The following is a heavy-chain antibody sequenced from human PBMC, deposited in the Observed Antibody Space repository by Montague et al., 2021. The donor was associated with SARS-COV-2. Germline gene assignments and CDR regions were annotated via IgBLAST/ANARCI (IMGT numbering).Heavy chain of an antibody. CDR1: GSSVRSYNYY. J-gene: IGHJ6*02. D-gene: IGHD4-17*01. CDR2: VYRRGST. CDR3: AKDYSDYSYYYGLDV. V-gene: IGHV4-61*02. Sequence: TLSLTCIVSGSSVRSYNYYWIRIRQPAGKELDWIVRVYRRGSTNYXXXLQSRITMSVDTSKNPFSLSAVSVTAADTSVCYCAKDYSDYSYYYGLDVWGQGTTVTVSS.